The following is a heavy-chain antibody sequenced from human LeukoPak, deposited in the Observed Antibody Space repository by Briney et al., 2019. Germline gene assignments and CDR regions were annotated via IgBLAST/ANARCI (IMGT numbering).Heavy chain of an antibody. CDR3: ARHRAYYYDGLDY. CDR1: GGSISSSNYY. J-gene: IGHJ4*02. CDR2: IYYSGST. Sequence: SETLSLTCTVSGGSISSSNYYWGWLRPPPGKGLEWIGSIYYSGSTYYNPSLKRRVIISVDTSQNQFSLRLSSVTAADTAVYYCARHRAYYYDGLDYWGQGTLVTVSS. D-gene: IGHD3-22*01. V-gene: IGHV4-39*01.